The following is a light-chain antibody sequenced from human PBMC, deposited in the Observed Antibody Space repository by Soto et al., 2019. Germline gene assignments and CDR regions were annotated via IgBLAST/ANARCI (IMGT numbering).Light chain of an antibody. CDR1: QAINSY. CDR3: QQLNSYSIFT. CDR2: GAS. V-gene: IGKV1-9*01. Sequence: DIPLTQSPSFLSASVGDRVTITCRASQAINSYLAWYQQKPGKAPKLLIFGASTLQSGVPSRFSGSGSGTEFTLTISSLQPEDFATYYCQQLNSYSIFTFGPGTKVDI. J-gene: IGKJ3*01.